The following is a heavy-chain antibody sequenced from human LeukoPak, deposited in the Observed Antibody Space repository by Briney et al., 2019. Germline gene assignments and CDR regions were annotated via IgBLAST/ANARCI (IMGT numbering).Heavy chain of an antibody. Sequence: SETLSLTCAVYGGSFSGYYWSWIRQPPGKGLEWIGEINHSGSTNYNPSLKSRVTISVDTSKNQFSPKLSSVTAADTAVYYCARASRYYYGSGSYYNPPDYWGQGTLVTVSS. J-gene: IGHJ4*02. CDR3: ARASRYYYGSGSYYNPPDY. CDR1: GGSFSGYY. CDR2: INHSGST. V-gene: IGHV4-34*01. D-gene: IGHD3-10*01.